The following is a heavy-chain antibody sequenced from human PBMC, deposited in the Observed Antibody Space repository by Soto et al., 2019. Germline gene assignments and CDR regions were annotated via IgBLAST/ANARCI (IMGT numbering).Heavy chain of an antibody. D-gene: IGHD2-2*02. V-gene: IGHV3-48*02. Sequence: EVQLVESGGGLVQPGGSLRLSCAASVFTFSSYSMNWVRQAPGKGLEWVSYISSGGSTIYYADSVKGRFTISRDNAKNSLYLQMNSLRDEDTAVYYCATDRHCSSPTCYTEKNYWGQGTLVTVSS. CDR3: ATDRHCSSPTCYTEKNY. CDR2: ISSGGSTI. CDR1: VFTFSSYS. J-gene: IGHJ4*02.